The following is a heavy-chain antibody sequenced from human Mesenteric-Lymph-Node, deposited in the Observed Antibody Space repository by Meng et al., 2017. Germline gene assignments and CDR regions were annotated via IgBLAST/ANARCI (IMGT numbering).Heavy chain of an antibody. V-gene: IGHV3-23*01. CDR3: AKVRGDFWSGLFDY. Sequence: GESLKISCAASGFTFSSYSMNWVRQAPGKGLEWVATVSGSGDRTYYADSLKGRFTISRDNPKSTLYLQMNSLRAEDTAVYYCAKVRGDFWSGLFDYWGQGTLVTVSS. CDR1: GFTFSSYS. CDR2: VSGSGDRT. D-gene: IGHD3-3*01. J-gene: IGHJ4*02.